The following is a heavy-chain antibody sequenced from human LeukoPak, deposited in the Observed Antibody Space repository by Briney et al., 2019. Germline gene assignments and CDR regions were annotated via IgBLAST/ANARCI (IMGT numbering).Heavy chain of an antibody. CDR2: IYYSGST. V-gene: IGHV4-61*01. D-gene: IGHD6-13*01. J-gene: IGHJ4*02. CDR1: GGSVSSGSYY. CDR3: ARDSAAGLY. Sequence: SETLSLTCTVSGGSVSSGSYYWSWIRQPPGKGLEWIGYIYYSGSTNYNPCLKSRVTISVDTSKNQFSLKLSSVTAADTAVYYCARDSAAGLYWGQGTLVTVSS.